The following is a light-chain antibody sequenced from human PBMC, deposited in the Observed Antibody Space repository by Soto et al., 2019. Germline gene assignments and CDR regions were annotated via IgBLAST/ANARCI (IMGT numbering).Light chain of an antibody. V-gene: IGKV3-11*01. CDR1: QSVGVS. Sequence: SMLTQSPATLSLSPGERATLSCRASQSVGVSLAWYQQKPGQAPRLLIYDTSSRATGIPARFSGSGSGTDFTLTISSLEPEDFAIYYCQQRSDRPPYTFGQGTKLAIK. CDR2: DTS. J-gene: IGKJ2*01. CDR3: QQRSDRPPYT.